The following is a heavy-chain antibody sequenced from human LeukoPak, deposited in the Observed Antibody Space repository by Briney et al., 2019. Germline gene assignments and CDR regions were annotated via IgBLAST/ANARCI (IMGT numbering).Heavy chain of an antibody. V-gene: IGHV3-7*03. CDR3: AKNNGWFHLAQ. CDR2: VKNDGSES. J-gene: IGHJ4*02. CDR1: GFNFRDHW. D-gene: IGHD6-19*01. Sequence: GGSLRLSCAVSGFNFRDHWMDWVRQAPGKGLEWVGHVKNDGSESYYVDSLKGRFSISRDNTNNALYLQMNSLRVEDTAVYYCAKNNGWFHLAQWGQGTLVTVSS.